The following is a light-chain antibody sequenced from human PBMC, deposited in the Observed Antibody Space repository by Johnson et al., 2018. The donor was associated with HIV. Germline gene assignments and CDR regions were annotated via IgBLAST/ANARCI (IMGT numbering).Light chain of an antibody. CDR3: GTWDSRLSAYV. J-gene: IGLJ1*01. V-gene: IGLV1-51*02. Sequence: QSVLTQPPSVSAAPGQKVTISCSGSSSNIGNNYVSWYQQLPGTAPKLLIYENNKRPSGIPDRFSGSSSVTSATLGITGLPTGDEADYYCGTWDSRLSAYVFGSGTKVTVL. CDR2: ENN. CDR1: SSNIGNNY.